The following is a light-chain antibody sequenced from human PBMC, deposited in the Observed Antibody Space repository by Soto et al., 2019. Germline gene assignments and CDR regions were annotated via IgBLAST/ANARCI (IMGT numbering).Light chain of an antibody. CDR3: QQYNSYSPA. Sequence: DIQMTQTPSYLSSYVRDRVTMTCRASQSISRYLNWYQKKPGKAPKLLIYAASSLQSGVPSRFSGSGSGTEFTLTISSLQPDDFATYYCQQYNSYSPAFGGGTKVDIK. J-gene: IGKJ4*01. V-gene: IGKV1-5*01. CDR1: QSISRY. CDR2: AAS.